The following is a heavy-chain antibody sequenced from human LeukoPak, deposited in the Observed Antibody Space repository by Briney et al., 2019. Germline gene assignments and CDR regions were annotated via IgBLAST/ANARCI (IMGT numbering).Heavy chain of an antibody. D-gene: IGHD3-9*01. CDR2: INPNNGGT. J-gene: IGHJ5*02. Sequence: ASVKVSCKASGYTFTDHYIHWLRQAPGQGLEWMGWINPNNGGTKYAQKFQGRVTMTRDTSTSTAFMDLSRLTSGDTALYYCGRDHNYYSVLAGYYRPDLWGQGTLVTVSS. CDR1: GYTFTDHY. CDR3: GRDHNYYSVLAGYYRPDL. V-gene: IGHV1-2*02.